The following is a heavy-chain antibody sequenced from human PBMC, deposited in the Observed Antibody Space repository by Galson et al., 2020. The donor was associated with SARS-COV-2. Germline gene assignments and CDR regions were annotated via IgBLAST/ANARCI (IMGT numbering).Heavy chain of an antibody. CDR3: ARGSIAAAGTVASYYDYGMDV. Sequence: ETSETLSLTCAVYGGSFSGYYWSWIRQPPGKGLEWIGEINHSGSTNYNPSLKSRVTISVDTSKNQFSLKLSSVTAADTAVYYCARGSIAAAGTVASYYDYGMDVWGQGTTFTVSS. J-gene: IGHJ6*02. V-gene: IGHV4-34*01. CDR2: INHSGST. D-gene: IGHD6-13*01. CDR1: GGSFSGYY.